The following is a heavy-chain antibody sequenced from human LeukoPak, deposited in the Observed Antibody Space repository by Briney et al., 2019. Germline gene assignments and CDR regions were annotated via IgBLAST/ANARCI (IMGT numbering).Heavy chain of an antibody. D-gene: IGHD2-2*02. CDR2: IWYDGSNK. V-gene: IGHV3-33*01. J-gene: IGHJ3*01. CDR3: ARLYTNDDAFDV. Sequence: GRSLRLSCAASDFTFSNYGMHWVRQAPGKGLEWVAVIWYDGSNKYYTDSVTGRFTISRDNSKNTLYLQMNSLRAEDTAVYYCARLYTNDDAFDVWGQGTMVTVSS. CDR1: DFTFSNYG.